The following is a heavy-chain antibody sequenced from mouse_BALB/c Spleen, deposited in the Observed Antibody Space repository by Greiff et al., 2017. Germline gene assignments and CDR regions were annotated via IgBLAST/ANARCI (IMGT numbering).Heavy chain of an antibody. V-gene: IGHV5-17*02. D-gene: IGHD2-1*01. CDR1: GFTFSSFG. CDR3: ARVGNYVGYYAMDY. Sequence: EVQVVESGGGLVQPGGSRKLSCAASGFTFSSFGMHWVRQAPEKGLEWVAYISSGSSTIYYADTVKGRFTISRDNPKNTLFLQMTSLRSEDTAMYYCARVGNYVGYYAMDYWGQGTSVTVSS. J-gene: IGHJ4*01. CDR2: ISSGSSTI.